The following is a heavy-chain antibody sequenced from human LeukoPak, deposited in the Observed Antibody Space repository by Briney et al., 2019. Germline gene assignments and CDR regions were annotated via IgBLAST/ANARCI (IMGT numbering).Heavy chain of an antibody. D-gene: IGHD6-19*01. J-gene: IGHJ4*02. CDR1: GFTFNSYA. CDR3: GKTTTGYSSGRYPGWPVDY. CDR2: IFGSGGSA. Sequence: GGSLRLSCAASGFTFNSYAMYWVRQAPGKGLEWVSGIFGSGGSAHYADSVKGRFTISRDNSKNTVYLQMDSLGVEDTAVYYCGKTTTGYSSGRYPGWPVDYWGQGALVTVSS. V-gene: IGHV3-23*01.